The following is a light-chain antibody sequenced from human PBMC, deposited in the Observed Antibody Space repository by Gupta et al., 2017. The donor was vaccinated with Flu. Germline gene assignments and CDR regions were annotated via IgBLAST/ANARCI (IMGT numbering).Light chain of an antibody. CDR2: EDN. J-gene: IGLJ3*02. Sequence: NFMLTQPHSVSESPGKPVTISCTRSSGSIASNYVQWYQQRPGSAPTTVIYEDNQRPSGVPDRFSGSTDSSSNSASLTISGLKTEDEADYDGQSYDSSNLHWVFGGGTKLTVL. CDR3: QSYDSSNLHWV. V-gene: IGLV6-57*03. CDR1: SGSIASNY.